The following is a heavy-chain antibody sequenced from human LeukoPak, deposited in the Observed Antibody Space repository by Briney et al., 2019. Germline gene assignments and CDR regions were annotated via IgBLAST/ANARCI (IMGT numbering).Heavy chain of an antibody. CDR1: GFSFRDYG. J-gene: IGHJ6*02. CDR2: ISDDGSNN. D-gene: IGHD3-10*01. CDR3: AKDLGWFRFAYYGMDV. Sequence: GGSLRLSCAASGFSFRDYGMHWVRQAPGKGLEWVAVISDDGSNNDDADSVKGRFTISRDNSKNTLYLQMNSLRVEDTAVYYCAKDLGWFRFAYYGMDVWGQGTTVIVSS. V-gene: IGHV3-30*18.